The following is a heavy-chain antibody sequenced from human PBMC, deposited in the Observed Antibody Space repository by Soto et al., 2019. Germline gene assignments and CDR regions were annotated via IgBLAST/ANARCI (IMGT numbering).Heavy chain of an antibody. CDR1: GFTFSIYS. Sequence: GGSLRLSCAASGFTFSIYSMNWVRQAPGKGLEWVSSISSSSSYIYYADSVKGRFTISRDNAKNSLYLQMNSLRAEDTAVYYCARGEVLDVVVPASLYYGMDVWGQGTTVTVSS. CDR3: ARGEVLDVVVPASLYYGMDV. J-gene: IGHJ6*02. V-gene: IGHV3-21*01. D-gene: IGHD2-2*01. CDR2: ISSSSSYI.